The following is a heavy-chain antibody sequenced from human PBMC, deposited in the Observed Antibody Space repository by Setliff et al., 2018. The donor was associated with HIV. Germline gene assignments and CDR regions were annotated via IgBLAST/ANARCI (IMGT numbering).Heavy chain of an antibody. V-gene: IGHV3-7*01. D-gene: IGHD1-1*01. CDR1: GLTFSSAW. Sequence: GGSLRLSCAASGLTFSSAWMGWVRQAPAKGLEWVANISPDGSATYYVDSVKGRFTISRDNAKNTLYLQMNSLRAEDTAVYYCAKDLVTTTGPDYWGQGTLVTVSS. J-gene: IGHJ4*02. CDR2: ISPDGSAT. CDR3: AKDLVTTTGPDY.